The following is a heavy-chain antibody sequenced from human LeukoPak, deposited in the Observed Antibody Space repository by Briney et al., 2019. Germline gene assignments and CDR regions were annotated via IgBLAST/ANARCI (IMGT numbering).Heavy chain of an antibody. CDR2: IYYSGST. CDR3: ARHARVVPAAIDPAERGEWLDP. J-gene: IGHJ5*02. Sequence: SETLSLTCTVSGGSISSYYWSWIRQPPGKGLEWIGYIYYSGSTNYNPSLKSRVTISVDTSKNQFSLKLSSVTAADTAVYYCARHARVVPAAIDPAERGEWLDPWGQGTLVTVSS. D-gene: IGHD2-2*01. CDR1: GGSISSYY. V-gene: IGHV4-59*08.